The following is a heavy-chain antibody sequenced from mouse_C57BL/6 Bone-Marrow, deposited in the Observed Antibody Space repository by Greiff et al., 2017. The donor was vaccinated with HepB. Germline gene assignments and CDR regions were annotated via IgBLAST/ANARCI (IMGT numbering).Heavy chain of an antibody. Sequence: QVQLKQSGPELVKPGASVKISCKASGYAFSSSWMNWVKQRPGKGLEWIGRIYPGDGDTNYNGKFKGKATLTADKSSSTAYMQLSSLTSEDSAVYFCALYYGSSPYYFDDWGQGTTLTVSS. D-gene: IGHD1-1*01. CDR3: ALYYGSSPYYFDD. CDR2: IYPGDGDT. J-gene: IGHJ2*01. CDR1: GYAFSSSW. V-gene: IGHV1-82*01.